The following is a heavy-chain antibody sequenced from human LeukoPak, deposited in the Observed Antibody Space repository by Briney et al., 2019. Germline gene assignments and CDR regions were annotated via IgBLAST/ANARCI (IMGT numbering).Heavy chain of an antibody. CDR3: ARGGYYDSSGNPIGDAFDI. CDR2: INWNGGST. Sequence: PGGSLRLSCAASGFTFDDYGMSWVRQAPGKGLEWVSGINWNGGSTGYADSVKGRFTISRDNAKNSLYLQMNSLRAEDTALYYCARGGYYDSSGNPIGDAFDIWGQGTMVTVSS. D-gene: IGHD3-22*01. CDR1: GFTFDDYG. J-gene: IGHJ3*02. V-gene: IGHV3-20*04.